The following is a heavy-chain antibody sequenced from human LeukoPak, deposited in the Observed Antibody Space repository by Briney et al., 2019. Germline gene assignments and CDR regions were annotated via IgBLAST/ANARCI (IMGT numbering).Heavy chain of an antibody. V-gene: IGHV3-23*01. CDR2: ISGSGGST. D-gene: IGHD3-22*01. J-gene: IGHJ4*02. CDR1: GFTFSSYA. CDR3: AKGAPYYYDSSGCYYSFGY. Sequence: PGGSLRLSCAASGFTFSSYAMSWVRRAPGKGLEWVSAISGSGGSTYYADSVKGRFTISRDNSKNTLYLKMTSLRAEDTAVYYCAKGAPYYYDSSGCYYSFGYWGQGTLVTVSS.